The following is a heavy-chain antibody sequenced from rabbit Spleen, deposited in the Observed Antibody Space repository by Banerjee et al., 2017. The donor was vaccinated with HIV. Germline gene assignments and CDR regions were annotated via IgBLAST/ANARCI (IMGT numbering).Heavy chain of an antibody. CDR1: GVSFSSGYD. CDR3: ARDAGTYDYIDVYFNL. CDR2: IYTGNGKT. Sequence: EQLEESGGGLVKPEGSLTLTCKASGVSFSSGYDMCWVRQAPGKGLEWIGCIYTGNGKTYYASWAKGRFTISKSSSTTVTLQMTSLTAADTATYFCARDAGTYDYIDVYFNLWGQGTLVTVS. D-gene: IGHD4-2*01. J-gene: IGHJ4*01. V-gene: IGHV1S45*01.